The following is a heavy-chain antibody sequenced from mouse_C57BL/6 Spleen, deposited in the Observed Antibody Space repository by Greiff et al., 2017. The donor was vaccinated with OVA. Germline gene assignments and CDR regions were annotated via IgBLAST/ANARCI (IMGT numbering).Heavy chain of an antibody. CDR2: IRLKSDNYAT. D-gene: IGHD3-1*01. CDR1: GFTFSNYW. J-gene: IGHJ2*01. CDR3: TGGRAFFDY. V-gene: IGHV6-3*01. Sequence: EVQVVESGGGLVQPGGSMKLSCVASGFTFSNYWMNWVRQSPEKGLEWVAQIRLKSDNYATHYAESVKGRFTISRDDSKSSVYLQMNNLRAEDTGIYYCTGGRAFFDYWGQGTTLTVSS.